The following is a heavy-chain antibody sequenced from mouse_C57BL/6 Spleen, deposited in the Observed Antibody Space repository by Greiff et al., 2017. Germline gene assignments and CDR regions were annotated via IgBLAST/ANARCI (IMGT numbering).Heavy chain of an antibody. Sequence: VQLQQPGAELVMPGASVKLSCKASGYTFTSYWMHWVKQRPGQGLEWIGEIDPSDSYTNYNQKFKGKSTLTVDKSSSTAYMQLSSLTSEDSAVYYCARKAGYYWYFDVWGTGTTVTVSS. CDR3: ARKAGYYWYFDV. D-gene: IGHD2-2*01. CDR2: IDPSDSYT. V-gene: IGHV1-69*01. J-gene: IGHJ1*03. CDR1: GYTFTSYW.